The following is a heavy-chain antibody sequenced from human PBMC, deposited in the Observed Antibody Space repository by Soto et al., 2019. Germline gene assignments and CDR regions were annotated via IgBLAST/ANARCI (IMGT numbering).Heavy chain of an antibody. CDR2: ISWNSDSI. J-gene: IGHJ4*02. CDR1: GFIFDDFA. Sequence: EAQLVESGGGLVQPGRSLRLSCVGSGFIFDDFAIHWVRQAPGKGLEWVSGISWNSDSIGYADSVKGRFTISRDNAKNALYLQMISLRVEDTALYYCTKVGGLYDFWSGPLHFDLWGQGTLVTVSS. CDR3: TKVGGLYDFWSGPLHFDL. D-gene: IGHD3-3*01. V-gene: IGHV3-9*01.